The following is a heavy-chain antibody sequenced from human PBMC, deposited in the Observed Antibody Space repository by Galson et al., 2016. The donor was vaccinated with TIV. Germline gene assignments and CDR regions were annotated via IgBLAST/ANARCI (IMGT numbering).Heavy chain of an antibody. CDR2: INPTGGST. J-gene: IGHJ4*03. D-gene: IGHD3-16*01. CDR1: GYTFTRYY. Sequence: SVKVSCKASGYTFTRYYTHWVRQAPGQGLEWMGIINPTGGSTTYAQKFQGRLTMTRDTSTSTVYMELNSLRSEDTAVYYCARSLVATVWGNWGYFDYWGQGTLVTVSS. CDR3: ARSLVATVWGNWGYFDY. V-gene: IGHV1-46*01.